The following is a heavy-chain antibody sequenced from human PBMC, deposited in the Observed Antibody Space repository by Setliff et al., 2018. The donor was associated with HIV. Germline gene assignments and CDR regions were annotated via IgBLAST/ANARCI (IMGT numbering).Heavy chain of an antibody. CDR3: ARGYASGSGSYYYDY. Sequence: ASVKVSCKPSGYTFATYDINWVRQAAGQGLEWLGWVNPYSGNSGYAQKFHGRLTMTRDTSRGTAHMELSSLRSDDTAVYFCARGYASGSGSYYYDYWGQGTLVTVSS. D-gene: IGHD2-15*01. V-gene: IGHV1-8*02. CDR2: VNPYSGNS. CDR1: GYTFATYD. J-gene: IGHJ4*02.